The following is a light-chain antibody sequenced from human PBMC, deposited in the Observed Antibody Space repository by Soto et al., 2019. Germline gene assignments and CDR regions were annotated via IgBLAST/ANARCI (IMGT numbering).Light chain of an antibody. Sequence: EIVMTQSPATLSLSPVERATLSFRAIQSVSSSYLSWYQQKPGQAPRLLIYGASTRATGIPARFSGSGSGTDFTLTISSLQPEDFAVYYCQQDYNLPPITFGQGTRLEIK. V-gene: IGKV3D-7*01. CDR3: QQDYNLPPIT. CDR2: GAS. CDR1: QSVSSSY. J-gene: IGKJ5*01.